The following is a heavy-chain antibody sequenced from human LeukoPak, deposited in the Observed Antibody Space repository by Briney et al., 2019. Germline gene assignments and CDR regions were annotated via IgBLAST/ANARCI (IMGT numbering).Heavy chain of an antibody. CDR3: ERVASGSYSPPRYYYYYYMDV. D-gene: IGHD1-26*01. J-gene: IGHJ6*03. CDR1: GFTFSSYE. Sequence: GGSLRLSCAASGFTFSSYEMNWVRQAPGKGLERVSYISSSGSTIYYADSVKGRFTISRDNAKNSLYLQMNSMRAEDTAVYYCERVASGSYSPPRYYYYYYMDVWGKGTTVTVSS. CDR2: ISSSGSTI. V-gene: IGHV3-48*03.